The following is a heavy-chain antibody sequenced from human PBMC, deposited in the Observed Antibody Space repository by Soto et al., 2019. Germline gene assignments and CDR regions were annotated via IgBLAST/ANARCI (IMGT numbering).Heavy chain of an antibody. D-gene: IGHD2-15*01. Sequence: QVQLQESGPGLVKPSETLSLTCTVSGGSISSYYWSWIRQPPGKGLEWIGYIYYSGSTNYNPSLKSQVTISLDTSKNHFSLKLNSVTAADTAVYYCAGSLTYCTGVTCYGDFQHWGQGTLVTVSS. CDR3: AGSLTYCTGVTCYGDFQH. CDR2: IYYSGST. V-gene: IGHV4-59*12. J-gene: IGHJ1*01. CDR1: GGSISSYY.